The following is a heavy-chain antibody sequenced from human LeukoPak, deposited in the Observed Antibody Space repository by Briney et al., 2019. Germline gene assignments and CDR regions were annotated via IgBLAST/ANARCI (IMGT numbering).Heavy chain of an antibody. Sequence: SGTLSLTCAVYGGSFSGYYWSWIRQPPGKGLEWIGEINHSGSTNYNPSLKSRVTISVDTSKNQFSLKLSSVTAADTAVYYCARLTRGSYGDWFDPWGQGTLVTVSS. D-gene: IGHD1-26*01. CDR3: ARLTRGSYGDWFDP. J-gene: IGHJ5*02. V-gene: IGHV4-34*01. CDR1: GGSFSGYY. CDR2: INHSGST.